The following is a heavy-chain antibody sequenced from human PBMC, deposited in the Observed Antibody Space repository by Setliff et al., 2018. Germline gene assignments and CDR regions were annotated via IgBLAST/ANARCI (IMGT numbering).Heavy chain of an antibody. CDR3: ARGRDFRSGYLVY. Sequence: ASVKVSCKASGYTFTGYYMHWVQQAPGQGLEWMGWINPNSGGTNYAQKFQGWVTMTRDTSISTAYMELSRLRSDDTAVYYCARGRDFRSGYLVYWGQGTLVTVSS. CDR2: INPNSGGT. D-gene: IGHD3-3*01. CDR1: GYTFTGYY. J-gene: IGHJ4*02. V-gene: IGHV1-2*04.